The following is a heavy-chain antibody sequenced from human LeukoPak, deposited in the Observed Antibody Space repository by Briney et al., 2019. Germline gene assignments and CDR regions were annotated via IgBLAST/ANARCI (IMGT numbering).Heavy chain of an antibody. CDR2: VSSSSTYI. CDR3: ARVSSPFYFDY. D-gene: IGHD6-6*01. CDR1: GFTFSSYH. J-gene: IGHJ4*02. V-gene: IGHV3-21*01. Sequence: GGSLRLSCAASGFTFSSYHMNWVRQAPGKGLEWVSSVSSSSTYIYYAASLKGRFTISRDNAKNSLYLQMNSLGAEDTAVYYCARVSSPFYFDYWGQGTLVTVSS.